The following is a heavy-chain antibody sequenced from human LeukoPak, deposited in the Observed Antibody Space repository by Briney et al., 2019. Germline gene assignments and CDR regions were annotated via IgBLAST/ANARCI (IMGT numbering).Heavy chain of an antibody. CDR1: GFTFNSYW. CDR2: INCDGCDT. Sequence: PGGSLRLSCAASGFTFNSYWFHWVRQAPGKGLVWVSRINCDGCDTIYGHSVKGRFPIPRENPKRTVYLHMNSLTREHPAVFFFARRGYHHGFDIWSQRTMVTVSS. CDR3: ARRGYHHGFDI. V-gene: IGHV3-74*01. D-gene: IGHD2-15*01. J-gene: IGHJ3*02.